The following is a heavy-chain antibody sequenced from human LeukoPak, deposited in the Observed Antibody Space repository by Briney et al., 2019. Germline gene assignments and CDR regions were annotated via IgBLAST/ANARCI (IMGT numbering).Heavy chain of an antibody. V-gene: IGHV3-7*03. CDR1: GFTFSSYW. CDR2: IKQDGSEK. CDR3: ARDEDCSGDSCYYYYYGMDV. J-gene: IGHJ6*04. D-gene: IGHD2-15*01. Sequence: GGSLRLSCAASGFTFSSYWMSWVRQAPGKGLEWVANIKQDGSEKYYVDSVKGRFTISRDNAKNSLYLQMNSLRAEDTAVYYCARDEDCSGDSCYYYYYGMDVWGKGTTVTVPS.